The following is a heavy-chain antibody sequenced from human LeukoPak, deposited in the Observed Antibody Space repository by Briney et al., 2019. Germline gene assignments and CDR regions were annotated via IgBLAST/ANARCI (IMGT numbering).Heavy chain of an antibody. CDR3: ARGPVALPNDRLSLFFDF. CDR1: GASFNTYY. CDR2: VKHDGDT. Sequence: SETLSLTCAVYGASFNTYYWTWIRQSPDKGLEWIGEVKHDGDTNVNPSLRSRVVMSVDASKDQFSLKMTSVTAADTAIYFCARGPVALPNDRLSLFFDFWGQGTLVTVSS. J-gene: IGHJ5*01. D-gene: IGHD2-8*01. V-gene: IGHV4-34*01.